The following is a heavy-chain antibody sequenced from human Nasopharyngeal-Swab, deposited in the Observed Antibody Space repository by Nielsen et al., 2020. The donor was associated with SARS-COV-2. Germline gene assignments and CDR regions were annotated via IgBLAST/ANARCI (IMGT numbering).Heavy chain of an antibody. Sequence: SETLSLTCTVSGGSISSSSYYWGWIRQPPGKGLEWIGSIYYSGSTYYNPSLKSRVTISVDTSKNQFSLKLSSVTAADTAVYYCAGLWFGLWYMDVWGQGTTVTVSS. CDR2: IYYSGST. J-gene: IGHJ6*03. CDR1: GGSISSSSYY. CDR3: AGLWFGLWYMDV. V-gene: IGHV4-39*01. D-gene: IGHD3-10*01.